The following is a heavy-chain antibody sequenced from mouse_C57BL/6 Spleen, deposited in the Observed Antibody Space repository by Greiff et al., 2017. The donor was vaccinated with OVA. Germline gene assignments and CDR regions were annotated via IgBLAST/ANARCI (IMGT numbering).Heavy chain of an antibody. CDR3: ARGGDYDGHGYYAMDY. V-gene: IGHV3-8*01. CDR1: GYSITSDY. Sequence: DVKLQESGPGLAKPSQTLSLTCSVTGYSITSDYWNWIRKFPGNKLEYMGYISYSGSTYYNPSLKSRISITRDTSKNQYYLQLNSVTTEDTATYYCARGGDYDGHGYYAMDYWGQGTSVTVSS. D-gene: IGHD2-4*01. J-gene: IGHJ4*01. CDR2: ISYSGST.